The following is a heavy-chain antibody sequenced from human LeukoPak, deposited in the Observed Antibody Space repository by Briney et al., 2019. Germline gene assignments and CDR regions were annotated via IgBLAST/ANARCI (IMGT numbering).Heavy chain of an antibody. CDR3: ARDLGYDSSGYFFY. CDR2: ISSSGSTI. D-gene: IGHD3-22*01. Sequence: GGSLRLSCAASGFLFSGYAMTWVRQAPGKGLEWVSYISSSGSTIYYADSVKGRFTISRDNAKNSLYLQMNSLRAEDTAVYYCARDLGYDSSGYFFYWGQGTLVTVSS. J-gene: IGHJ4*02. V-gene: IGHV3-11*01. CDR1: GFLFSGYA.